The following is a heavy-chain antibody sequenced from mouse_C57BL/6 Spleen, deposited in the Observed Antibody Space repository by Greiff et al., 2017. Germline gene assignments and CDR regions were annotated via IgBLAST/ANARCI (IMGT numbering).Heavy chain of an antibody. Sequence: VQVVESGPGLVQPSQSLSITCTVSGFSLTSYGVHWVRQSPGKGLEWLGVIWSGGSTDYNAAFIYRLSISKDNSKSQVFFKMNSLQADDTAIYYCARSYYGSSLYAMDYWGQGTSVTVSS. D-gene: IGHD1-1*01. CDR1: GFSLTSYG. J-gene: IGHJ4*01. CDR3: ARSYYGSSLYAMDY. CDR2: IWSGGST. V-gene: IGHV2-2*01.